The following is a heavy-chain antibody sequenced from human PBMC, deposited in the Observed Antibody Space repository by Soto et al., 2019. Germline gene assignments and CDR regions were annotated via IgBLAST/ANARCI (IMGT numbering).Heavy chain of an antibody. D-gene: IGHD3-3*02. CDR2: IFYLGSS. J-gene: IGHJ5*02. V-gene: IGHV4-39*01. Sequence: PSDTLSLTCTVPGDSIISSDFYWGWVRQPPWKGLEWIGSIFYLGSSYYNPSLKSRVTMSVDTSKNQFSLRLRSVTAADTALYFCARHSLALRKNNWFDPWGQGXMVTVSS. CDR3: ARHSLALRKNNWFDP. CDR1: GDSIISSDFY.